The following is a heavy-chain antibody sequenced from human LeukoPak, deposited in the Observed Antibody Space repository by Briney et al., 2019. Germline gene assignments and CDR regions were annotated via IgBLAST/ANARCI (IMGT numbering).Heavy chain of an antibody. CDR1: GGSFSGYY. CDR2: INHSGST. J-gene: IGHJ4*02. V-gene: IGHV4-34*01. Sequence: SETLSLTCAVYGGSFSGYYWSWIRQPPGKGLEWMGEINHSGSTNYNPSLKSRVTISVDTSKNQFSLKLSSVTAADTAVYYCARRAYGYSSGWYSYWGQGTLVTVSS. D-gene: IGHD6-19*01. CDR3: ARRAYGYSSGWYSY.